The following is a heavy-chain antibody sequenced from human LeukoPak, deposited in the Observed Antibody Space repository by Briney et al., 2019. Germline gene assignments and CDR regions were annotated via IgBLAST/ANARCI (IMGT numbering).Heavy chain of an antibody. D-gene: IGHD3-10*01. V-gene: IGHV4-4*07. Sequence: SETLSLTCTVSGGSISSYYWSWIRQPAGKGLEWIGRIYTSGSTNYNPSLKSRVTMSVDTSKNQFSLKLSSVTAADTAVCYCARGGAYGSGYYYYMDVWGKGTTVTVSS. CDR2: IYTSGST. CDR3: ARGGAYGSGYYYYMDV. J-gene: IGHJ6*03. CDR1: GGSISSYY.